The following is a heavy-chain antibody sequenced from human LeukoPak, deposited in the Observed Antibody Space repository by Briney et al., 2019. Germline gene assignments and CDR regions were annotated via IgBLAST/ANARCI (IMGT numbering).Heavy chain of an antibody. CDR3: TRDIHHLWFGDSPYYFDY. V-gene: IGHV3-7*01. CDR2: IKQEGSDK. J-gene: IGHJ4*02. D-gene: IGHD3-10*01. CDR1: GFTFSSYW. Sequence: GRSLRLSCAASGFTFSSYWMSWGRQAPGKRLEWVANIKQEGSDKYYVDSVEGRFTISRDNAKNSLNLQMNSLRAEETAVYYCTRDIHHLWFGDSPYYFDYWGQGTLVTVSS.